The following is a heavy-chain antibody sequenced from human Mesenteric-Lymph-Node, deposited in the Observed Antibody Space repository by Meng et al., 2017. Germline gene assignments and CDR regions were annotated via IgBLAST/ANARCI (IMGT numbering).Heavy chain of an antibody. Sequence: GESLKISCSASGFTFSSYAIHWVRQAPGKGLEWVAVISYDGSNKYYADSVKGRFTISRDNSKNTLYLQMNSLRAEDTAVYYCARDPNPYGEEYFDYWGQGTLVTVSS. J-gene: IGHJ4*02. CDR2: ISYDGSNK. CDR1: GFTFSSYA. V-gene: IGHV3-30*01. CDR3: ARDPNPYGEEYFDY. D-gene: IGHD4-17*01.